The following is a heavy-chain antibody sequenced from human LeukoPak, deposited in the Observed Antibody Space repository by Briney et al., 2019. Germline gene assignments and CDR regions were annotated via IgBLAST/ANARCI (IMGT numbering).Heavy chain of an antibody. D-gene: IGHD3-22*01. Sequence: GSLRLSCAASGFTFSSYAMSWVRQAPGKGLEWVSAISGSGGSTYYADSVKGRFTISRDNSKNTLYLQMNSLRAEDTAVYYCAKDAADYYDSSGYSRDWGQGTLVTVSS. CDR2: ISGSGGST. J-gene: IGHJ4*02. V-gene: IGHV3-23*01. CDR1: GFTFSSYA. CDR3: AKDAADYYDSSGYSRD.